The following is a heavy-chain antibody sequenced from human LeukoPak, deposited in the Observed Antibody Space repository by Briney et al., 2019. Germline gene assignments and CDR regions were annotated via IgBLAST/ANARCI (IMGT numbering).Heavy chain of an antibody. V-gene: IGHV3-23*01. CDR2: ISGSGGST. D-gene: IGHD6-13*01. J-gene: IGHJ1*01. CDR1: GGSISSGGYY. Sequence: LSLTCTVSGGSISSGGYYWSWVRQAPGKGLEWVSAISGSGGSTYYADSVKGRFTISRDNSKNTLHLQMNSLRAEDTAVYYCAKEVAAAGIEYFQHWGQGTLVTVSS. CDR3: AKEVAAAGIEYFQH.